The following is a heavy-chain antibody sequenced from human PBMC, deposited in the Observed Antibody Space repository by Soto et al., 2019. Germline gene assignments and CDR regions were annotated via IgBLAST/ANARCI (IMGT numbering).Heavy chain of an antibody. CDR3: AKESYYYDSSGYYYLPFDY. Sequence: VGSLRLSCAASGFTFSSYGMHWVRQAPGKGLEWVSAISGSGGSTYYADSVKGRFTISRDNSKNTLYLQMNSLRAEDTAVYYCAKESYYYDSSGYYYLPFDYWGQGTLVTVSS. V-gene: IGHV3-23*01. J-gene: IGHJ4*02. CDR2: ISGSGGST. D-gene: IGHD3-22*01. CDR1: GFTFSSYG.